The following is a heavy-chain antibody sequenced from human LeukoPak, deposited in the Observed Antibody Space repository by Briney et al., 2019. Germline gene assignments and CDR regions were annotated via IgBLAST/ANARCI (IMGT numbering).Heavy chain of an antibody. CDR1: GFTFDSYW. D-gene: IGHD3-22*01. Sequence: GGSLRLSCVGSGFTFDSYWMSWVRQAPGKGLEWVANIKLDGSEKYYVDSVKGRFSITRDNAENSLYLQMNSLRAEDTAVYYCARSYDSSGYYSRDGDFDMWGQGTMVTVSS. J-gene: IGHJ3*02. CDR3: ARSYDSSGYYSRDGDFDM. V-gene: IGHV3-7*01. CDR2: IKLDGSEK.